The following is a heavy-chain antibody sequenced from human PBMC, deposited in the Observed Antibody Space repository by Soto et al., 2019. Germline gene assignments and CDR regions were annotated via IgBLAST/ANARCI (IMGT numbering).Heavy chain of an antibody. CDR1: GFILSDNY. CDR3: ASELGYKWNSLRDY. Sequence: EVQLVESGGGLVQPGGSLRLSCAASGFILSDNYMDWVRQAPGKGLEWVGRSRNKVNSYTTEYAASVKGRFTISRDDSKNSLYLQMNSLKTEDTAVYYCASELGYKWNSLRDYWGQGTLVTVSS. J-gene: IGHJ4*02. V-gene: IGHV3-72*01. D-gene: IGHD1-20*01. CDR2: SRNKVNSYTT.